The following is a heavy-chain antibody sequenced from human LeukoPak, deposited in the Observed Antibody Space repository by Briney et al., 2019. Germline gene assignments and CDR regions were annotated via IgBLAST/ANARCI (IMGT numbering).Heavy chain of an antibody. CDR2: IDHSGST. Sequence: PSETLSLTCAVYGGSFSAYYWSWIRQPPGKGLEWIGEIDHSGSTSYNPSLMSRVTISVDVSKNQFSLNLSSVTAADTTVYYCARRGYSGYDHYFFDYWGQGTLVTVSS. J-gene: IGHJ4*02. CDR1: GGSFSAYY. V-gene: IGHV4-34*01. D-gene: IGHD5-12*01. CDR3: ARRGYSGYDHYFFDY.